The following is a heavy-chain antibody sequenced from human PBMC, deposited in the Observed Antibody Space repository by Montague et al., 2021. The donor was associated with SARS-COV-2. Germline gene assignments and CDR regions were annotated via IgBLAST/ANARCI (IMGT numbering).Heavy chain of an antibody. CDR2: ISSSGSTL. V-gene: IGHV3-48*03. Sequence: SLRLSCAASGFTFSSYEMNWVRQAPGKGLEWVSDISSSGSTLYYADSVKGRFTISRDNAKNSLYLQMNSLRAEDTAVYYCARLGYCSGGSCIDPWGQGTLVTVSS. CDR3: ARLGYCSGGSCIDP. J-gene: IGHJ5*02. CDR1: GFTFSSYE. D-gene: IGHD2-15*01.